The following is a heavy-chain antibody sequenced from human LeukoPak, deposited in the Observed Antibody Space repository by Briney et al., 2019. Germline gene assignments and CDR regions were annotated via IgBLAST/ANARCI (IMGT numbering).Heavy chain of an antibody. CDR2: IIPISGTA. D-gene: IGHD4-17*01. CDR1: GGTFSSYG. J-gene: IGHJ5*02. V-gene: IGHV1-69*01. Sequence: SVKVSCKASGGTFSSYGISWVRQAPGQGLEWMGGIIPISGTANYAQKFQDRVTITADESTSTAYMELSSLRSEDTAVYYCANYEFFSIGDDYGDREGFDPWGQGTLVTVSS. CDR3: ANYEFFSIGDDYGDREGFDP.